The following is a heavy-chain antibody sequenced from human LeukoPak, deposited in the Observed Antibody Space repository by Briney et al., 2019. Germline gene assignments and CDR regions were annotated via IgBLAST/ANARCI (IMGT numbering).Heavy chain of an antibody. D-gene: IGHD1-26*01. CDR2: IKNKHEHQAT. Sequence: GGSLRLSCAASGFDFSGAYMNWVRQAPGKGLEWVGLIKNKHEHQATDYAAPVRERFIITRDDSSSTLFLQMNSQKTEDTAVYYCVTDANRILGARGTGYWGQGILVTVSS. CDR1: GFDFSGAY. V-gene: IGHV3-15*07. CDR3: VTDANRILGARGTGY. J-gene: IGHJ4*02.